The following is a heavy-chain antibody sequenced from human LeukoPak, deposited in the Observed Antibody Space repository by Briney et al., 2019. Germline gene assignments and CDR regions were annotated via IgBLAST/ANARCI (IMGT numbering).Heavy chain of an antibody. CDR2: MNPNSGNT. CDR1: GYTFTSYG. D-gene: IGHD3-10*01. V-gene: IGHV1-8*03. J-gene: IGHJ4*02. Sequence: ASVKVSCKASGYTFTSYGISWVRQAPGQGLEWMGWMNPNSGNTGYAQKFQGRVTITRNTSISTAYMELSSLRSEDTAVYYCARLKGFGELFDYWGQGTLVTVSS. CDR3: ARLKGFGELFDY.